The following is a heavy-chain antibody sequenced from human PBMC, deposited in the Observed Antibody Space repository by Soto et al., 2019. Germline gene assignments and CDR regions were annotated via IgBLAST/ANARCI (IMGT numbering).Heavy chain of an antibody. J-gene: IGHJ2*01. CDR2: IYYKGST. CDR3: ARSNRYFDL. V-gene: IGHV4-59*01. Sequence: QVQLQESGPGLVKPSETLSLTCTVSGGSISSYYWSWLRQPPGKGLGWIGYIYYKGSTNYNPSLKXPXTXXVDTSKSQFSLKLSSVTAADTAMDYCARSNRYFDLWGRGTLVTVSS. CDR1: GGSISSYY.